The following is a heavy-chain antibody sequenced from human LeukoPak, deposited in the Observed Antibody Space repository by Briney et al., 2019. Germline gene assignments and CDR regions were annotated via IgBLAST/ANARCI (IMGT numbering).Heavy chain of an antibody. CDR3: AASPAYAMVWFDP. V-gene: IGHV3-23*01. D-gene: IGHD2-8*01. CDR2: ISGSGGST. J-gene: IGHJ5*02. CDR1: GFTFSSYA. Sequence: GGSLRLSCAASGFTFSSYAMSWVRQAPGKGLEWVSAISGSGGSTYYADSVKGRFTISRDNSKNTLYLQMNSLRAGDTAVYYCAASPAYAMVWFDPWGQGTLVTVSS.